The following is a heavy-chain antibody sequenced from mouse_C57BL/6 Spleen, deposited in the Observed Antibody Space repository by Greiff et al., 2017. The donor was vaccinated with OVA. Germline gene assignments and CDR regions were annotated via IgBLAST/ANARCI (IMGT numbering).Heavy chain of an antibody. CDR3: ARRGAYENWYFDV. V-gene: IGHV1-19*01. J-gene: IGHJ1*03. D-gene: IGHD6-5*01. CDR1: GYTFTDYY. Sequence: EVQLQQSGPVLVKPGASVKMSCKASGYTFTDYYMNWVKQSHGKSLEWIGVINPYNGGTSYNQKFKGKATLTVDKSSSTAYMELNSLTSEDSAVYYCARRGAYENWYFDVWGTGTTVTVSS. CDR2: INPYNGGT.